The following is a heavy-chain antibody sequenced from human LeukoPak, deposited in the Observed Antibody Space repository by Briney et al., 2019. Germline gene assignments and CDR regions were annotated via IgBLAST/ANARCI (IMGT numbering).Heavy chain of an antibody. CDR2: INQSGTT. CDR1: GGSFSGYY. D-gene: IGHD6-13*01. J-gene: IGHJ6*03. CDR3: ASSRGYSSSLWYYYMDV. V-gene: IGHV4-34*01. Sequence: SETLSLTCAVYGGSFSGYYWSWIRQPPGKGLEWIGEINQSGTTNYNPSLKSRVTISIDTSKNQFSLKLSSVAAADTAVYYCASSRGYSSSLWYYYMDVWGKGTTVTVSS.